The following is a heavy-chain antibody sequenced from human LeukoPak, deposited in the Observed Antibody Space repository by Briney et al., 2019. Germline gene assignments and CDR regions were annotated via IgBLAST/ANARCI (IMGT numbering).Heavy chain of an antibody. CDR1: GGSISSYY. V-gene: IGHV4-59*01. Sequence: SETLSLTCTVSGGSISSYYWSWIRQPPGKGLEWIGYIYYSGSTNYNPSLKSRVTISIDTSKNQISLKLSPVTAADTAVYYCARDSSRYGAYYYGMDVWGQGTTVTVSS. D-gene: IGHD4/OR15-4a*01. CDR3: ARDSSRYGAYYYGMDV. J-gene: IGHJ6*02. CDR2: IYYSGST.